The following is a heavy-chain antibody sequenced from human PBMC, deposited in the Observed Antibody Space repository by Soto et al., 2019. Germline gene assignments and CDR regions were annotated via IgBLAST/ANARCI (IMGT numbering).Heavy chain of an antibody. CDR1: GFTFSSYS. CDR3: ARVFSGVMDHTFDY. Sequence: LRLSCAASGFTFSSYSMNWVRQAPGKGLEWVSSISSSSSYIYYADSVKGRFTISRDNAKNSLYLQMNSLRAEDTAVYYCARVFSGVMDHTFDYWGQGTLVTVSS. CDR2: ISSSSSYI. J-gene: IGHJ4*02. D-gene: IGHD3-16*01. V-gene: IGHV3-21*01.